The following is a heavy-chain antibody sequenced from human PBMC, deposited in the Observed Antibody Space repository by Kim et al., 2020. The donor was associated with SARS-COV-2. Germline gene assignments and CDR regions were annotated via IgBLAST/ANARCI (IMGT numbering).Heavy chain of an antibody. D-gene: IGHD1-26*01. Sequence: VKGRFTISRDNAKTSLYLQMNSLGAEDTALYYCATLVGATPDYYYYYGMDVWGQGTTVTVSS. CDR3: ATLVGATPDYYYYYGMDV. J-gene: IGHJ6*02. V-gene: IGHV3-20*03.